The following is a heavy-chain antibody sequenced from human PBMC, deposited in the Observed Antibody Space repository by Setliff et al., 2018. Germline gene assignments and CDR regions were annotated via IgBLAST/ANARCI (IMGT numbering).Heavy chain of an antibody. V-gene: IGHV4-39*07. Sequence: SETLSLTCTVSGGSISSSSYYWGWIRQPPGKGLEWIGSIYYSGSTYYNPSLKSRVTISVDTSKNQFSLKLSSVTAADTAVYYCARDLYYYGSGSYYYMDVWGKGTTVTVSS. CDR1: GGSISSSSYY. D-gene: IGHD3-10*01. CDR3: ARDLYYYGSGSYYYMDV. J-gene: IGHJ6*03. CDR2: IYYSGST.